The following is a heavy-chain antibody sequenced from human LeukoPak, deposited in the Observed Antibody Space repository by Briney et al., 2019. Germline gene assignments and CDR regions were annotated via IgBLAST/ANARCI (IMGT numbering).Heavy chain of an antibody. Sequence: GGSLRLSCAASGFTFCSYAMSWVRQAPGKGLEWVSAISGSGGSTYYADSVKGRFTISRDNSKNTLYLQMNSLRAEDTAVYYCAKDTRRIAAAGTDFGYWGQGTLVTVSS. J-gene: IGHJ4*02. V-gene: IGHV3-23*01. CDR3: AKDTRRIAAAGTDFGY. CDR1: GFTFCSYA. D-gene: IGHD6-13*01. CDR2: ISGSGGST.